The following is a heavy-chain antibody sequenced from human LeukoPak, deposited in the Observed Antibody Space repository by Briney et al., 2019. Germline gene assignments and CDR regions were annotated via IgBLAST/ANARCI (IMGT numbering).Heavy chain of an antibody. D-gene: IGHD3-22*01. CDR2: MNPNSGNT. V-gene: IGHV1-8*01. CDR1: GYTFTSYD. CDR3: ASARRHDSSGYYCFDY. Sequence: ASVTVSCTASGYTFTSYDINWVRQATGQGLEWMGWMNPNSGNTGYAQKFQGRVTMTRNTSISTAYMELSSLRSEDTAVYYCASARRHDSSGYYCFDYWGQGTLVTVSS. J-gene: IGHJ4*02.